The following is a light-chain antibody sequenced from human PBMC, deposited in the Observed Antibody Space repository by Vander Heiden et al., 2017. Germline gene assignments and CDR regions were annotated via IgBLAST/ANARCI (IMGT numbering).Light chain of an antibody. CDR3: AAWDDNLSGVL. J-gene: IGLJ2*01. V-gene: IGLV1-44*01. CDR2: KTN. CDR1: RYNIVSYT. Sequence: QSVLTQPPSASGNPGQTVTISCYGSRYNIVSYTVNWYQQVPGTAPRLLIFKTNQRPSGVPDRFFGSKSGASASLAISGLQSGDEATYYCAAWDDNLSGVLFGGGTKMSVL.